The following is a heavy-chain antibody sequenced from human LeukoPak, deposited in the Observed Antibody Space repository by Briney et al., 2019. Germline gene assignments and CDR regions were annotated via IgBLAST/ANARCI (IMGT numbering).Heavy chain of an antibody. J-gene: IGHJ5*02. D-gene: IGHD3-10*01. CDR1: GFTFSSYS. V-gene: IGHV3-21*04. Sequence: GGSLRLSCAASGFTFSSYSMNWVRQAPGKGLEWVSSISSSSSYIYYADSVKGRFTISRDNAKNSLYLQMNSLRAEDTAVYYCARDPDGELLGGPNWFDPWGQGTLVTVSS. CDR2: ISSSSSYI. CDR3: ARDPDGELLGGPNWFDP.